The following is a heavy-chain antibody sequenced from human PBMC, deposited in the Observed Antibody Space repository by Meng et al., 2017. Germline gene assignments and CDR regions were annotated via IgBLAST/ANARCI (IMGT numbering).Heavy chain of an antibody. CDR2: ISVYNGNT. J-gene: IGHJ4*02. Sequence: ASVKVSCKASGYTFTSYGISWVRQAPGQGLEWMGWISVYNGNTKHEQKIQGRVTMTTDRSTTTAYMEVRSLRSDDTAVYYCARVGFYWAGPDYWGQGTLVTVSS. D-gene: IGHD2-8*02. CDR1: GYTFTSYG. CDR3: ARVGFYWAGPDY. V-gene: IGHV1-18*01.